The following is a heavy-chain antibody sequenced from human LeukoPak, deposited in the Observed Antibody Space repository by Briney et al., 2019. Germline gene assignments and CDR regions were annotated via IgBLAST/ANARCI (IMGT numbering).Heavy chain of an antibody. D-gene: IGHD6-19*01. CDR2: ISYSSTI. J-gene: IGHJ4*02. CDR3: ARRGASSGGLDY. Sequence: GGSLRLSCAASGFTVSSNYMSWVRQAPGKGLEWVSYISYSSTIYYADSVKGRFTISRDNAKNSLYLQMNSLRAEDTAVYYCARRGASSGGLDYWGQGTLVTVSS. CDR1: GFTVSSNY. V-gene: IGHV3-69-1*01.